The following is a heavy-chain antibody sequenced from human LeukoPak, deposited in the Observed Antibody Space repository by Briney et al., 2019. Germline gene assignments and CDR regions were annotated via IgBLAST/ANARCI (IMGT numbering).Heavy chain of an antibody. V-gene: IGHV4-59*08. CDR3: AGHHPRNTVDF. D-gene: IGHD2/OR15-2a*01. Sequence: SETLSLTCIVSGGSISSYYWSWIRQPPGKGLEWIAYISDIGSINYNPSLKSRVTISLDTSKNQFSLKLSSVTAADAAVYYCAGHHPRNTVDFWGQGTLATVSS. CDR1: GGSISSYY. J-gene: IGHJ4*02. CDR2: ISDIGSI.